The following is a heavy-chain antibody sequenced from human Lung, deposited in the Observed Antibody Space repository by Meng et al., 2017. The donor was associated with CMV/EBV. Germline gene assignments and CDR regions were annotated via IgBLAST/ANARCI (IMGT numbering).Heavy chain of an antibody. D-gene: IGHD3-3*01. CDR1: GYSFTSYW. Sequence: GEXXTISCKGSGYSFTSYWIGWVRQMPGKGLEWMGIIYPGDSDTRYSPSFQGQVTISADKSISTAYLQWSSLKASDTAMYYCARSFYDFWSGYTDYYYGMDVWXKGTXVTVSS. CDR3: ARSFYDFWSGYTDYYYGMDV. V-gene: IGHV5-51*01. CDR2: IYPGDSDT. J-gene: IGHJ6*04.